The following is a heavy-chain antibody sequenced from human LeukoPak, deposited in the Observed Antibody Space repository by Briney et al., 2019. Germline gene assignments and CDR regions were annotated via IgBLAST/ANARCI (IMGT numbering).Heavy chain of an antibody. CDR2: ISGPGGST. CDR1: RFTFDTYA. Sequence: PGGSLRLSCAASRFTFDTYAMSWIRQAPGKGLEWVSSISGPGGSTYYADSVKGRFTISRDNSKNTLYLQMNTLRAEDPAVYYCARVIRYYFDYWGQGTLVTVSS. CDR3: ARVIRYYFDY. V-gene: IGHV3-23*01. J-gene: IGHJ4*02. D-gene: IGHD3-22*01.